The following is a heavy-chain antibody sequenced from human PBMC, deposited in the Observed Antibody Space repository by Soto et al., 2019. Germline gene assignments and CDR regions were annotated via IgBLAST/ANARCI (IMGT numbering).Heavy chain of an antibody. J-gene: IGHJ3*02. V-gene: IGHV6-1*01. Sequence: PAQTLSLTCAISGDSVSSNSAAWNWIRQSPSRGLEWLGRTYYRSKWYNDYAVSVKSRITINPDTSKNQFSLQLNSVTPEDTAVYYCARGKHLWFGELLGAFDIWGQGTMVTVSS. CDR2: TYYRSKWYN. D-gene: IGHD3-10*01. CDR1: GDSVSSNSAA. CDR3: ARGKHLWFGELLGAFDI.